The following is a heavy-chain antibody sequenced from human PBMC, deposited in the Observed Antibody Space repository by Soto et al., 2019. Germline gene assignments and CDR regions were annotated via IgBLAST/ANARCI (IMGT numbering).Heavy chain of an antibody. CDR3: ARDNGSSYYYYYGMDV. D-gene: IGHD1-26*01. Sequence: ASVKVSCKASGYTFTSYGISWVRQAPGQGLEWMGWISAYNGNTNYAQKLQGRVTMTTDTSTSTAYMELRSLRSDDTAVYYCARDNGSSYYYYYGMDVWGQGTTVTVSS. CDR1: GYTFTSYG. J-gene: IGHJ6*02. V-gene: IGHV1-18*01. CDR2: ISAYNGNT.